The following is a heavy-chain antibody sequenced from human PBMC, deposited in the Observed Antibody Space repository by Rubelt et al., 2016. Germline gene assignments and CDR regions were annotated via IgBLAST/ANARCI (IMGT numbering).Heavy chain of an antibody. D-gene: IGHD3-9*01. CDR1: GFTFSGSA. CDR2: IRSKANSYAT. CDR3: ARGGVLRYFDWLLNPFDY. J-gene: IGHJ4*02. V-gene: IGHV3-73*02. Sequence: EDGGGLVQPGGSLKLSCAASGFTFSGSAMHWVRQASGKGLEWVGRIRSKANSYATAYAASVKGRFTISRDDSKNTLYLQMNSLRAEDTAVYYCARGGVLRYFDWLLNPFDYWGQGTLVTVSS.